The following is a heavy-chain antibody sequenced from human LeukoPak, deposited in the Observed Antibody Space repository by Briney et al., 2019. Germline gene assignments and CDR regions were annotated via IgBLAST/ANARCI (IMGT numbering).Heavy chain of an antibody. V-gene: IGHV4-4*07. D-gene: IGHD1-26*01. CDR2: MYISGST. CDR3: ARDYLVGAPLDS. J-gene: IGHJ4*02. Sequence: PSETLSLTCTVSVVSITNYYWAWIRQPAGKGLEWIGRMYISGSTNYNPSLKSRVSISIDKTNNQSSLKLRSVTAADTAVYYCARDYLVGAPLDSWGQGTLVTVSS. CDR1: VVSITNYY.